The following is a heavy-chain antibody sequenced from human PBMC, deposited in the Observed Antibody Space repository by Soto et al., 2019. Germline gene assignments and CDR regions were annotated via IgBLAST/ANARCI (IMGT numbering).Heavy chain of an antibody. CDR3: ARVVGYCSGGSCYSALLHLDY. CDR1: GYTFTSYD. V-gene: IGHV1-18*01. CDR2: ISAYNGNT. J-gene: IGHJ4*02. D-gene: IGHD2-15*01. Sequence: ASLKVSCKASGYTFTSYDINWVRQATGQGLEWMGWISAYNGNTNYAQKLQGRVPMTTDTSTSTAYMELRSLRSDDTAVYYCARVVGYCSGGSCYSALLHLDYWGQGTLVTVSS.